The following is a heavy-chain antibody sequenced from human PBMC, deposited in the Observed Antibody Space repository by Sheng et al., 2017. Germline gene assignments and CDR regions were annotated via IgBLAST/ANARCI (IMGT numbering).Heavy chain of an antibody. Sequence: QVQVVESGGGVVQPGAFLRLSCAASGFTFSSYGMHWVRQAPGKGLEWVAFIRFDGSHRYYADSVKGRFTISRDNSKNTLYLQMDSLRAEDTAVYYCAKDRSYCDSSTCSALGGDYWGQGTLVTVPS. CDR2: IRFDGSHR. D-gene: IGHD3-22*01. CDR1: GFTFSSYG. J-gene: IGHJ4*02. CDR3: AKDRSYCDSSTCSALGGDY. V-gene: IGHV3-30*02.